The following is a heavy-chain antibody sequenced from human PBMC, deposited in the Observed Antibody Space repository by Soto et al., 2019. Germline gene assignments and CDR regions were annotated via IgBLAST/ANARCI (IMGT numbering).Heavy chain of an antibody. CDR1: GFTFDHYA. J-gene: IGHJ5*02. Sequence: EVQLVESGGGLVQPGGSLRLSCAASGFTFDHYAMHWVRQAPGKGLEWVGGISWNSNSIGYVDSVKGRFTISRDSAKNSLYLQMNSLRIEDTALYFCAKGSGGGTIFGVDLDLWGQGALVTVSS. D-gene: IGHD3-3*01. V-gene: IGHV3-9*01. CDR3: AKGSGGGTIFGVDLDL. CDR2: ISWNSNSI.